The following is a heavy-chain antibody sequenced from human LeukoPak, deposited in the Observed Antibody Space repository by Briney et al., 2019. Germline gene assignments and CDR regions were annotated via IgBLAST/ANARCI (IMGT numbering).Heavy chain of an antibody. CDR2: ISTYDGST. CDR3: ARDQPRRGPGNHDY. D-gene: IGHD1-26*01. CDR1: GYTFTGYY. J-gene: IGHJ4*02. Sequence: ASVKVSCKASGYTFTGYYMHWVRQAPGQGLEWMGWISTYDGSTKYAQKFRDRVTMMRDTSTSTAYMELRSLRSDDTAVYYCARDQPRRGPGNHDYWGQGTLVTVSS. V-gene: IGHV1-18*04.